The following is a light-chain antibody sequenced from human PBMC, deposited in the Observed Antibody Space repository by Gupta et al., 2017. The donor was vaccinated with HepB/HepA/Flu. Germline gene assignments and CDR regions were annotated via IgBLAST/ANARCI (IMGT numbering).Light chain of an antibody. Sequence: SYVLTQPPSVSVAPGMTARITCGGNNIGSKSVHWYQQKPGQAPVLVIYYDSDRPSGIPERFSGSNSGNTATLTISRVEAGDEADYYCQVWDSSSDHLVFGGGTKLTVL. J-gene: IGLJ2*01. CDR1: NIGSKS. CDR3: QVWDSSSDHLV. V-gene: IGLV3-21*04. CDR2: YDS.